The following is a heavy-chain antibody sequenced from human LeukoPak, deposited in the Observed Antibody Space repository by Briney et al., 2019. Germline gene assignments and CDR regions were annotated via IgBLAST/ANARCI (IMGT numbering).Heavy chain of an antibody. CDR2: IYYSGYT. CDR3: ARVKDPGGYYYYYYMDV. D-gene: IGHD3-16*01. CDR1: GGSISSYY. Sequence: SETLSLTCTVSGGSISSYYWSWIRQPPGKGLEYIGYIYYSGYTNYNPSLKSRVTISVDTSKNQFSLKLSSVTAADTAMYYCARVKDPGGYYYYYYMDVWGKGTTVTVSS. J-gene: IGHJ6*03. V-gene: IGHV4-59*12.